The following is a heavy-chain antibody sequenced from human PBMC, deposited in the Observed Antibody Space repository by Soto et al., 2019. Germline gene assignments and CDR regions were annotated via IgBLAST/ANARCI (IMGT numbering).Heavy chain of an antibody. CDR1: GESFSGFY. CDR2: INHSGST. D-gene: IGHD2-2*01. CDR3: ARGKGYCTTSSCRECGSCYYDF. Sequence: PSETLSLTCAVYGESFSGFYWSWIRQPPGKGLEWIGEINHSGSTNYNPSLKSRVSISVDTSKNQFSLNLKSVTAADTAVYYCARGKGYCTTSSCRECGSCYYDFWGQGALVTVSS. J-gene: IGHJ4*02. V-gene: IGHV4-34*01.